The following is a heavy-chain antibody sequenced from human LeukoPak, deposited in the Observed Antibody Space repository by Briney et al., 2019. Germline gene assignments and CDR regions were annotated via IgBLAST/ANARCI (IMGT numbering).Heavy chain of an antibody. D-gene: IGHD3-10*01. CDR1: GFTFSSHG. J-gene: IGHJ4*02. V-gene: IGHV3-23*01. CDR3: AKDQRPSGSYAYFDY. Sequence: AGSLRLSCVASGFTFSSHGMNWVRQAPGKGLEWVSSIDKGGVMTYYTDSVKGRFNISRDNGKNTLFPQMNSLSAEDTAVYYCAKDQRPSGSYAYFDYWGQGTLVTASS. CDR2: IDKGGVMT.